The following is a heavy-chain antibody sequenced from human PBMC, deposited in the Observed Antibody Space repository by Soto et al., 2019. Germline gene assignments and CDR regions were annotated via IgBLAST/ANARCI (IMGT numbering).Heavy chain of an antibody. Sequence: EVQLLESGGGLVQPGGSLRLSCAASGFSFSSYVMAWVRQTPGKGLEWVSAMTSGGDRYYPASVKGRFTISRDNSENTLYLQMNSLRTEDPAVYCCAKASRSSWPYYFETWGQGTLVTVSS. CDR3: AKASRSSWPYYFET. CDR1: GFSFSSYV. J-gene: IGHJ4*02. CDR2: MTSGGDR. D-gene: IGHD6-13*01. V-gene: IGHV3-23*01.